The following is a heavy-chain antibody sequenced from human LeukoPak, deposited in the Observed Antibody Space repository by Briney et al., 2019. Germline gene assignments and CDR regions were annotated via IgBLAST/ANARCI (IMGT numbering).Heavy chain of an antibody. Sequence: GASVKVSCKASGGTFSSYAISWVRQAPGQGLERMGGIIPIFGTANYAQKFQGRVTITADESTSTAYMELSSLRSEDTAVYYCARNKPAAANWGGYYYYYMDVWGKGTTVTISS. D-gene: IGHD2-2*01. J-gene: IGHJ6*03. CDR3: ARNKPAAANWGGYYYYYMDV. V-gene: IGHV1-69*13. CDR2: IIPIFGTA. CDR1: GGTFSSYA.